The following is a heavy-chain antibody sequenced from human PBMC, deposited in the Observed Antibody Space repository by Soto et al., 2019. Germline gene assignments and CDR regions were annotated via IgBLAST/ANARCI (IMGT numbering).Heavy chain of an antibody. D-gene: IGHD5-18*01. Sequence: PSETLSLTCTLSGGSISSGGYYWSWIRQHPGKGLEWIGYIYYSGSTYYNPSLKSRVTISVDTSKNQFSLKLSSVTAADTAVYYCAREGYSYGTAFDFWGHGTLVTVSS. V-gene: IGHV4-31*03. CDR1: GGSISSGGYY. CDR3: AREGYSYGTAFDF. J-gene: IGHJ4*01. CDR2: IYYSGST.